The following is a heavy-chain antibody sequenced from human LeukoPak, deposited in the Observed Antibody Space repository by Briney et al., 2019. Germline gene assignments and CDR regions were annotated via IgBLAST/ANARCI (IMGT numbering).Heavy chain of an antibody. J-gene: IGHJ5*02. D-gene: IGHD6-13*01. CDR3: ARDLLAAAAGGFDP. V-gene: IGHV1-69*04. CDR1: GGTFSSYA. CDR2: IIPILGIA. Sequence: ASVKLSCNASGGTFSSYAISWVRQAPGQGLEWMGRIIPILGIANYAQKSQGRVTITADKSTSTAYMELSSLRAEDTAVYYCARDLLAAAAGGFDPWGQGTLVTVSS.